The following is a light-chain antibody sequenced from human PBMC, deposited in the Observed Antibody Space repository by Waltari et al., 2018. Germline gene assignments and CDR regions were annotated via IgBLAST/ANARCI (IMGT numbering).Light chain of an antibody. CDR1: QSVLHSSNNKNY. CDR2: WGS. Sequence: DIVMTQSPDSLAVSLGERATINCKSSQSVLHSSNNKNYLAWYRQKPGQPPKLLIYWGSTRESGVPDRISGSGSGTDFTLTISSLQAEDVAVYYCQQYYSSPHTFGLWTRLEIK. V-gene: IGKV4-1*01. CDR3: QQYYSSPHT. J-gene: IGKJ5*01.